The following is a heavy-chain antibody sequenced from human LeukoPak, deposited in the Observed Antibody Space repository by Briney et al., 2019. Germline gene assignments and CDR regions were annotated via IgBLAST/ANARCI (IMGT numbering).Heavy chain of an antibody. CDR3: AKRGAEVGATVAPGDY. J-gene: IGHJ4*02. CDR2: ISSSSSYI. D-gene: IGHD1-26*01. V-gene: IGHV3-21*04. CDR1: GFTFSSYS. Sequence: GGSLRLSCAASGFTFSSYSMNWVRQAPGKGLEWVSSISSSSSYIYYADSVKGRFTISRDNSKNTLYLQMNSLRAEDTAVYYCAKRGAEVGATVAPGDYWGQGTLLTVSS.